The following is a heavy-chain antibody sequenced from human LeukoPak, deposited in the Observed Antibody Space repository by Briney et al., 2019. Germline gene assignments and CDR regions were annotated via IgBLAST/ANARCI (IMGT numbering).Heavy chain of an antibody. V-gene: IGHV4-59*01. Sequence: PSETLSLTCTVSDGSISSYYWSWIRQPPGKGLEWIGYIYYSGSTNYNPSLKSRVTISVDTSTNQFSLKLSSVTAGDTAVYACARWGGDFWSGPGVWYFDFWGRGTLVTVSS. CDR1: DGSISSYY. D-gene: IGHD3-3*01. CDR2: IYYSGST. J-gene: IGHJ2*01. CDR3: ARWGGDFWSGPGVWYFDF.